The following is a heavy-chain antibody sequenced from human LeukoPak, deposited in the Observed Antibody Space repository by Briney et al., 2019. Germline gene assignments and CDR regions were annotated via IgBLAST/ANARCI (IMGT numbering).Heavy chain of an antibody. D-gene: IGHD3-16*02. CDR2: IYYSGST. Sequence: SETLSLTCTVSGSSISSYYWSWIRQPPGKGLEWIGNIYYSGSTNYNPSLKSRVTISVDTSKNQFSLELSSVTAADTAVYYCARAGPVWGSYRHYFDYWGQGTLVTVSS. J-gene: IGHJ4*02. V-gene: IGHV4-59*01. CDR1: GSSISSYY. CDR3: ARAGPVWGSYRHYFDY.